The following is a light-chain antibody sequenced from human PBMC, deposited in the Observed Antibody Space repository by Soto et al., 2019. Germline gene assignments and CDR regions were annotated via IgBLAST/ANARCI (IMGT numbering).Light chain of an antibody. CDR3: QQYGSSPGT. CDR2: GAS. V-gene: IGKV3-20*01. CDR1: QSVSSSY. Sequence: EIVLTQSPGTLSLSPGERATLSCRASQSVSSSYLAWYQQKPGQAPRLLIYGASSRATGIPDSVSGSGSGTDFTLNISRLEPEDFAVYYCQQYGSSPGTFGQGTKLEIK. J-gene: IGKJ2*01.